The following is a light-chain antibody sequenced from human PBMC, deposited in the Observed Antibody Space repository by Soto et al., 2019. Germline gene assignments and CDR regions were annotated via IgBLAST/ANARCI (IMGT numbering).Light chain of an antibody. CDR1: QAINKY. Sequence: DIQMIQSPSSLPASVGDSVTITCRASQAINKYLNWYQHKAGQAPKLLIYGASSLHKGVPARFRGSGAGTFFTLTISSLQPEDFATYYCQQSYTTPGTFGRGTTVEIK. J-gene: IGKJ1*01. V-gene: IGKV1-39*01. CDR3: QQSYTTPGT. CDR2: GAS.